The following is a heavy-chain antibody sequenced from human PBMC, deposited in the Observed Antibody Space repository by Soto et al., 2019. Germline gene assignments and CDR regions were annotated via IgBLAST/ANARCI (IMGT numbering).Heavy chain of an antibody. CDR1: GFTFSSYG. CDR2: IWYDGSNK. D-gene: IGHD6-13*01. J-gene: IGHJ6*02. CDR3: ARDGGAADTYDYYYYYGMDV. Sequence: QVQLVESGGGVVQPGRSLRLSCAASGFTFSSYGMHWVRQAPGKGLEWVAVIWYDGSNKYYADSVKGRFTISRDNSKNTLYLQMNSLRAEDTAVYYCARDGGAADTYDYYYYYGMDVWGPGTTVTVSS. V-gene: IGHV3-33*01.